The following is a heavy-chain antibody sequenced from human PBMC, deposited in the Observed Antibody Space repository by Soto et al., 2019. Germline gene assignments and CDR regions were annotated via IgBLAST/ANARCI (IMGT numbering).Heavy chain of an antibody. CDR2: IYYSGNT. CDR3: ARITVDTYMTYWFDP. V-gene: IGHV4-61*08. CDR1: GDCVNSGDYY. Sequence: XARLSLPCTVSGDCVNSGDYYSSWIRQPPGKGREWIGYIYYSGNTNYSPSLKSRVAISLDTSHNQFSLKLSSVTAADTAVYFCARITVDTYMTYWFDPWAQGTLVTVSS. D-gene: IGHD3-10*01. J-gene: IGHJ5*01.